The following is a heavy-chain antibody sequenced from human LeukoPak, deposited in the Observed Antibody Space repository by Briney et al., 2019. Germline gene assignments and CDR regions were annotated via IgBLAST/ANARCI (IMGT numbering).Heavy chain of an antibody. V-gene: IGHV3-11*01. D-gene: IGHD2-2*01. CDR3: ARVSGGIVVVPAAMGQYYYYYYMDV. CDR2: ISSSGSTI. J-gene: IGHJ6*03. CDR1: GFTFSGYY. Sequence: PGRSLRLSCAASGFTFSGYYMGWIRQAPGKGLEWVSYISSSGSTIYYADSVKGRFTISRDNAKNSLYLQMNSLRAEDTAVYYCARVSGGIVVVPAAMGQYYYYYYMDVWGKGTTVTVSS.